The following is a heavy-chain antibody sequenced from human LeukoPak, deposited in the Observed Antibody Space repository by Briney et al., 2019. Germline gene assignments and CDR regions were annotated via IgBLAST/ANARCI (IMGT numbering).Heavy chain of an antibody. V-gene: IGHV3-20*04. D-gene: IGHD3-10*01. J-gene: IGHJ4*02. CDR2: IHWNGGST. Sequence: PGGSLRLSCAASGFNFDDYDMNWVRQAPGKGLEWVSGIHWNGGSTGYADSVKGRFTISRDNAMNSLYLQMNSLRAEDTALYYCARGGSVITAYYFDYWGQGTLVTVSS. CDR3: ARGGSVITAYYFDY. CDR1: GFNFDDYD.